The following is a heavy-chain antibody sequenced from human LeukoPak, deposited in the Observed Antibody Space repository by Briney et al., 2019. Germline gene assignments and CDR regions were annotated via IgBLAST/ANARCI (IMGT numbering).Heavy chain of an antibody. V-gene: IGHV1-2*02. Sequence: ASVKVSCKASGYTFTGYYMHWVRQAPGQGLEWMGWIDPNSGGTNYARKFQGRVTMTRDTSISTAYMELSRLRSDDTAVYYCARDRITFGGAPPRNWGQGTLVTVSS. J-gene: IGHJ4*02. CDR1: GYTFTGYY. CDR2: IDPNSGGT. D-gene: IGHD3-16*01. CDR3: ARDRITFGGAPPRN.